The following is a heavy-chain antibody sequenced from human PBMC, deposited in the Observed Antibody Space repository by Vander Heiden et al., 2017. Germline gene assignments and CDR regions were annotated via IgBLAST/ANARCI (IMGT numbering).Heavy chain of an antibody. CDR2: ISSSSSYI. CDR3: ARDGGVTIFGVVPGYYGMDV. V-gene: IGHV3-21*01. Sequence: EVQLVESGGGLVKPGGSLRLSCAASGFTFSSYSMNWVRQAPGKGLEWVSSISSSSSYIYYADSVKGRFTISRDNAKNSLYLQMNSLRAEDTAVYYCARDGGVTIFGVVPGYYGMDVWGQGTTVTVSS. J-gene: IGHJ6*02. D-gene: IGHD3-3*01. CDR1: GFTFSSYS.